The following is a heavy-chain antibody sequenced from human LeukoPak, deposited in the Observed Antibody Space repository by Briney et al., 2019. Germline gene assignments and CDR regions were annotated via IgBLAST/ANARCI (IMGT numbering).Heavy chain of an antibody. Sequence: GGSLRLSCAASGFTVSSNYMSWVRQAPGKGLEGVSVIYSGGSTYYADSVKGRFTISRDNSKNTLYLQMNSLRAEDTAVYYCAKDRGYSSSWDYGMDVWGQGTTVTVSS. CDR3: AKDRGYSSSWDYGMDV. D-gene: IGHD6-13*01. CDR1: GFTVSSNY. CDR2: IYSGGST. V-gene: IGHV3-66*01. J-gene: IGHJ6*02.